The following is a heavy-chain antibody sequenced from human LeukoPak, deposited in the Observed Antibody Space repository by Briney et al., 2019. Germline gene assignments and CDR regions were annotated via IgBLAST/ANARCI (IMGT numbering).Heavy chain of an antibody. CDR3: ARDRTTVTTGYYGMDV. J-gene: IGHJ6*02. CDR1: GYTFTGYY. D-gene: IGHD4-17*01. Sequence: ASVKVSCKASGYTFTGYYMHWVRQAPGQGLEWMGWINPNTGVTNYAQKFQGRVTLTRDTSIITAYMELTWLRSDDTAMYYCARDRTTVTTGYYGMDVWGQGTTVTVSS. CDR2: INPNTGVT. V-gene: IGHV1-2*02.